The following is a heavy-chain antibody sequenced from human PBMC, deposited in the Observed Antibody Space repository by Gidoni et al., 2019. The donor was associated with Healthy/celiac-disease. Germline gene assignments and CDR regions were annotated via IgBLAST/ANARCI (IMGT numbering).Heavy chain of an antibody. V-gene: IGHV3-48*01. D-gene: IGHD1-1*01. J-gene: IGHJ4*02. CDR3: ARDKDWNDWGHFDY. CDR1: GFTFSSYR. Sequence: EVQLVESGGGLVQPGGSLRLSCAASGFTFSSYRMNWVRQAPGKGLEWVSYMSSSSSTIYYADSVKGRFTISRDNAKNSLYLQMNSLRAEDTAVYYCARDKDWNDWGHFDYWGQGTLVTVSS. CDR2: MSSSSSTI.